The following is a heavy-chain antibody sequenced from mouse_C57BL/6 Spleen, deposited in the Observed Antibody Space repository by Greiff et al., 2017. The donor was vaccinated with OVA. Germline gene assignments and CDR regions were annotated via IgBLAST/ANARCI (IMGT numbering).Heavy chain of an antibody. V-gene: IGHV1-19*01. CDR3: ARKLRLRYFDV. Sequence: VQLKQSGPVLVKPGASVKMSCKASGYTFTDYYMNWVKQSHGKSLEWIGVINPYNGGTSYNQKFKGKATLTVDKSSSTAYMELNSLTSEDSAVYYCARKLRLRYFDVWGTGTTVTVSS. CDR2: INPYNGGT. CDR1: GYTFTDYY. J-gene: IGHJ1*03. D-gene: IGHD3-2*02.